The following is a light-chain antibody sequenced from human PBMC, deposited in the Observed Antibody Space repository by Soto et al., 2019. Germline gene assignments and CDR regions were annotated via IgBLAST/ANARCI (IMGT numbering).Light chain of an antibody. CDR1: QSISSW. J-gene: IGKJ2*01. CDR3: LQSFSHPYT. V-gene: IGKV1-5*01. CDR2: DAS. Sequence: DIQMTQSPSTLSASVGDRVTITCRASQSISSWLAWYQQKPGKAPKLLIYDASSLESGVPSRFSGSGSGTEFTLTISSLQPDDFAMYYCLQSFSHPYTFGQGTNLDI.